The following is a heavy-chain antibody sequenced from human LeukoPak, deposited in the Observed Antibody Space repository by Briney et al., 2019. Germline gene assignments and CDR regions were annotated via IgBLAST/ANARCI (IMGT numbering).Heavy chain of an antibody. J-gene: IGHJ6*03. V-gene: IGHV1-69*01. CDR2: IIPIFGTA. CDR1: GGTFISYA. Sequence: SVKVSCKASGGTFISYAISWVRQAPGQGLEWMGGIIPIFGTANYAQKFQGRVTITADESTSTAYMELSSLRSEDTAVYYCARGVVGAKDGYYYYYMDVWGKGTTVTVSS. CDR3: ARGVVGAKDGYYYYYMDV. D-gene: IGHD1-26*01.